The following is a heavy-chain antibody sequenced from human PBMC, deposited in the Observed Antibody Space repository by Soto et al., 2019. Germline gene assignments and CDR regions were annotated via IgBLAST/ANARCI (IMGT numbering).Heavy chain of an antibody. J-gene: IGHJ4*02. Sequence: QVQLQESGPGLVKPSETLSLTCTVSGGSVSSGSYYWSWIRQPPGKGLEWIGYIYYSGSTNYNPSIKSRVTLSVDTSKNQFSLKLSSVTDADTAVYYCERGYSSGLWWYFDYWGQGTLVTVSS. V-gene: IGHV4-61*01. CDR3: ERGYSSGLWWYFDY. CDR1: GGSVSSGSYY. D-gene: IGHD6-19*01. CDR2: IYYSGST.